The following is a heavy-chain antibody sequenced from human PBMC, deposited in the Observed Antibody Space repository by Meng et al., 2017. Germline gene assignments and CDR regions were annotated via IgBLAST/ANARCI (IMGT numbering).Heavy chain of an antibody. V-gene: IGHV1-46*01. CDR1: GGTFSSYT. CDR3: ARDRRGPGHTPDY. CDR2: INPSGGST. J-gene: IGHJ4*02. Sequence: ASVKVSCKASGGTFSSYTISWVRQAPGQGLEWMGIINPSGGSTSYAQKFQGRVTMTRDTSTSTVYMELSSLRSEDTAVYYCARDRRGPGHTPDYWGQGTLVTVSS. D-gene: IGHD3-16*01.